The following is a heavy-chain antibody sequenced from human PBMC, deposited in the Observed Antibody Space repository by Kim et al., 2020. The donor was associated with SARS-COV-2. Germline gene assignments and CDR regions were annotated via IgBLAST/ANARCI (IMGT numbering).Heavy chain of an antibody. CDR1: GYTFTSYD. CDR3: ARGVDFWSGYYGADDY. J-gene: IGHJ4*02. V-gene: IGHV1-8*01. Sequence: ASVKVSCKASGYTFTSYDINWVRQATGQGLEWMGWMNPNSGNTGYAQKFQGRVTMTRNTSISTAYMELSSLRSEDTAVYYCARGVDFWSGYYGADDYWGQGPLVTVSS. CDR2: MNPNSGNT. D-gene: IGHD3-3*01.